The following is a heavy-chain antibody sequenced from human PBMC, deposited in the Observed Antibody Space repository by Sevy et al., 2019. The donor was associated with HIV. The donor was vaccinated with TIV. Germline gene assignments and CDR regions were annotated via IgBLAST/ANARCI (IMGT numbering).Heavy chain of an antibody. CDR3: ARDYYDSSGYYPAPVDY. CDR2: ISYDGSNK. Sequence: GGSLRLSCAASGFTFSSYAMHWVRQAPGKGLEWVAVISYDGSNKYYADSVKGRFTMSRDNSKNTLYLQMNSLRAEDTAVYYCARDYYDSSGYYPAPVDYWGQGTLVTVSS. D-gene: IGHD3-22*01. J-gene: IGHJ4*02. V-gene: IGHV3-30-3*01. CDR1: GFTFSSYA.